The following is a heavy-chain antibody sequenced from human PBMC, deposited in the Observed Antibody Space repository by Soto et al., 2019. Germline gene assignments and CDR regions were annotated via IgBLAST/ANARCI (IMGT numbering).Heavy chain of an antibody. D-gene: IGHD1-26*01. Sequence: EVQLVESGGGFVQPGGSLRLSCVASRFSFTNAWMSWVRQAPGKGPEWVGRIKSKTDGGTADYAAPVKGRLTISRDDSQNTRYLHMDSLKTEGTALYHCSTDIGIYGVDIWGQGTTVTVSS. CDR3: STDIGIYGVDI. J-gene: IGHJ6*02. CDR1: RFSFTNAW. V-gene: IGHV3-15*01. CDR2: IKSKTDGGTA.